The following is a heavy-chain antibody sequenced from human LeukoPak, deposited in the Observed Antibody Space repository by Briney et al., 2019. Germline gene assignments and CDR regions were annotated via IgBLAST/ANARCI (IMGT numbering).Heavy chain of an antibody. J-gene: IGHJ3*02. CDR1: GGSISSGGYY. V-gene: IGHV4-31*03. CDR2: IYYSGST. D-gene: IGHD6-19*01. CDR3: ARGPSQWLVRDDAFDI. Sequence: SETLSLTCTVSGGSISSGGYYWSWIRQHPGKGLEWIGYIYYSGSTNYNPSLKSRVTISVDTSKNQFSLKLSSVTAADTAVYYCARGPSQWLVRDDAFDIWGQGTMVTVSS.